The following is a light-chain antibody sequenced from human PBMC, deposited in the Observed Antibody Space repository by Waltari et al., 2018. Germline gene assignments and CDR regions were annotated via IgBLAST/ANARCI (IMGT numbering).Light chain of an antibody. CDR2: EGN. V-gene: IGLV2-23*03. CDR1: SRDLGSYNL. J-gene: IGLJ2*01. Sequence: QSALTQPASVSGSPGQSLTISCTGTSRDLGSYNLFPWYQTHPGKAPKLLIYEGNKRHSGVSNRFSGSNSGNTASLTISGLQAEDEADYYCCSYAGSSTFLFGGGTKVTVL. CDR3: CSYAGSSTFL.